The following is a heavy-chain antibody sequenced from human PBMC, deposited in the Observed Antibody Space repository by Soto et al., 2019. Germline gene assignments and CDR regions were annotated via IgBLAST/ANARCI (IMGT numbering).Heavy chain of an antibody. CDR3: ARDLRGITGTTLYYYGMDV. D-gene: IGHD1-7*01. Sequence: ASVKVSCKASGYTFTGYYMHWVRQAPGQGLEWMGWINPNSGGTNYAQKFQGWVTMTRDTSISTAYMELSRLRSDDTAVYYCARDLRGITGTTLYYYGMDVWGQGTTVTVSS. CDR1: GYTFTGYY. V-gene: IGHV1-2*04. J-gene: IGHJ6*02. CDR2: INPNSGGT.